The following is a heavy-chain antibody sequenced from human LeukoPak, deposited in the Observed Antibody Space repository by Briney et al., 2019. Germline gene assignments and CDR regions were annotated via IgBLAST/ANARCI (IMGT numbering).Heavy chain of an antibody. CDR3: ARGDMTTVTTGFDY. J-gene: IGHJ4*02. D-gene: IGHD4-11*01. CDR2: IYYSRST. V-gene: IGHV4-59*12. Sequence: SETLSLTCTVSGGSISSYYWSWIRQPPGKGLEWIGYIYYSRSTNYNPSLKSRVTISVDTSKNQFSLKLSSVTAADTAVYYCARGDMTTVTTGFDYWGQGTLVTVSS. CDR1: GGSISSYY.